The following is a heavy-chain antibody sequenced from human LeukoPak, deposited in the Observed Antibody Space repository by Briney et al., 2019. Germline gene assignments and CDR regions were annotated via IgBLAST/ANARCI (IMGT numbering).Heavy chain of an antibody. V-gene: IGHV1-2*02. CDR2: INPNSGGT. J-gene: IGHJ5*02. D-gene: IGHD6-13*01. CDR3: ARVPANLYSSSWYVNWFDP. Sequence: ASVKVSCKASGYTLTGYYMHWVRQAPGQGLEWMGWINPNSGGTNYAQKFQGRVTMTRDTSISTAYMELSRLRSDDTAVYYCARVPANLYSSSWYVNWFDPWGQGTLVTVSS. CDR1: GYTLTGYY.